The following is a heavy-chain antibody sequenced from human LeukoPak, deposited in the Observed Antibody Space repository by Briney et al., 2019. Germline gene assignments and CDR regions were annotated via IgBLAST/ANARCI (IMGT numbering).Heavy chain of an antibody. CDR1: GDSLSNGGYY. CDR3: ARAPDDYGGNSGDWFDP. CDR2: TYYSGST. J-gene: IGHJ5*02. V-gene: IGHV4-31*03. D-gene: IGHD4-23*01. Sequence: PSETLSLTCTVSGDSLSNGGYYWSWIRQHPGKGLEWIGYTYYSGSTYYNPSLKSRITISVDTSKNQFSLKLSSVTAADTAVYYCARAPDDYGGNSGDWFDPWGQGTLVTVSS.